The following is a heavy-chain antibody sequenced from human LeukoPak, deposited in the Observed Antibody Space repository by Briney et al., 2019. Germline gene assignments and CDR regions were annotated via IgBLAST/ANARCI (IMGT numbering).Heavy chain of an antibody. CDR3: ATSYYDSSGYYFGDAFDI. CDR2: INSDGSST. V-gene: IGHV3-74*01. Sequence: GSLRLSCAASGFTFSSYWMHWVRQAPGKGLVWVSGINSDGSSTSYADSVKGRFTISRDNAKNRLYLQMNSLRAEDTAVYYCATSYYDSSGYYFGDAFDIWGQGTMVTVSS. CDR1: GFTFSSYW. D-gene: IGHD3-22*01. J-gene: IGHJ3*02.